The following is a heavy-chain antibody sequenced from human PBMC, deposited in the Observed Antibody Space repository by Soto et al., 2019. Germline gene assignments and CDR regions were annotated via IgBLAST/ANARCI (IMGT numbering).Heavy chain of an antibody. D-gene: IGHD6-13*01. V-gene: IGHV1-18*01. J-gene: IGHJ3*02. CDR2: ISAYNGNT. Sequence: ASVKVSCKASGYTFTSYGISWVRQAPGQGLEWMGWISAYNGNTNYAQKLQGRVTMTTDTSTSTAYMELRSLRSDDTAVYYCASGSSSWSGRTPDLAFDIWGQGTMVTVSS. CDR1: GYTFTSYG. CDR3: ASGSSSWSGRTPDLAFDI.